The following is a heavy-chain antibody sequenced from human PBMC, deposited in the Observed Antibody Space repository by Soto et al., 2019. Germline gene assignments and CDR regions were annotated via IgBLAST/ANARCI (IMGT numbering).Heavy chain of an antibody. CDR1: GFTFSSYW. J-gene: IGHJ6*03. D-gene: IGHD2-2*01. CDR2: INSDGSST. V-gene: IGHV3-74*01. Sequence: GGSLRLSCAASGFTFSSYWMHWVRQAPGKGLVWVSRINSDGSSTSYADSVKGRFTISRDNAKNTLYLQMNSLRAEDTAVYYCARDLRSRHSHYYMDVWGKGTTVTVSS. CDR3: ARDLRSRHSHYYMDV.